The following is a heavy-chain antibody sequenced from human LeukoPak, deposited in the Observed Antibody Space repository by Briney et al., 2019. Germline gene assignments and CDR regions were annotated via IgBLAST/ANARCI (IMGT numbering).Heavy chain of an antibody. CDR2: IIPIFGTA. Sequence: SVKVSCKASGGTFSSYAISWVRQAPGQGLEWMGRIIPIFGTANYAQKFQGRVTITADESTSTAYMELSSLRSEDTAVYYCARDGKAATDAFDIWGQGTMVTVSS. D-gene: IGHD2-15*01. CDR1: GGTFSSYA. V-gene: IGHV1-69*13. CDR3: ARDGKAATDAFDI. J-gene: IGHJ3*02.